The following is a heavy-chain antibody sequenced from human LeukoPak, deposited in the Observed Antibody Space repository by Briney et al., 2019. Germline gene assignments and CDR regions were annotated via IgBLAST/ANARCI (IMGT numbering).Heavy chain of an antibody. Sequence: GGSLRLSCAASGFTFSSYWMIWVRQAPGKGLEWVANIKQDGSEKYYVDSVKGRFTISRDNAKNSLYLQMNSLRAEDTAVYYCAREEGAIVLMVYASYYFDYWGQGTLVTVSS. V-gene: IGHV3-7*01. D-gene: IGHD2-8*01. CDR3: AREEGAIVLMVYASYYFDY. J-gene: IGHJ4*02. CDR2: IKQDGSEK. CDR1: GFTFSSYW.